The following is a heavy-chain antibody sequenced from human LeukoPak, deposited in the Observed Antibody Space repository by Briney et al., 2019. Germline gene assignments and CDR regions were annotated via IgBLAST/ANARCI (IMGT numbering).Heavy chain of an antibody. D-gene: IGHD3-22*01. J-gene: IGHJ5*02. Sequence: PSETLSLTCGVYGGSFSGYYWSWIRQPPGKGLEWIGEINHSGSTNYNPSLKSRVTISVDTSKNQFSLKLSSVTAADTAVYYCARHRIKYYYDSSGYSASNWFDPWGQGTLVTVSS. CDR2: INHSGST. CDR3: ARHRIKYYYDSSGYSASNWFDP. V-gene: IGHV4-34*01. CDR1: GGSFSGYY.